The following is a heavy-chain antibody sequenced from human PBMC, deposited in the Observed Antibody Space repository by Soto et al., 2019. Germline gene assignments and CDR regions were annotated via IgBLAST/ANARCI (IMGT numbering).Heavy chain of an antibody. CDR1: GFTFSSYA. D-gene: IGHD6-13*01. V-gene: IGHV3-23*01. CDR2: ISGSGGST. CDR3: AKLYSSSWYGSRWFDP. Sequence: GGSLRLSCAAFGFTFSSYAMSWVRQAPGKGLEWVSAISGSGGSTYYADSVKGRFTISRDNSKNTLYLQMNSLRAEDTAVYYCAKLYSSSWYGSRWFDPWGQGTLVTVSS. J-gene: IGHJ5*02.